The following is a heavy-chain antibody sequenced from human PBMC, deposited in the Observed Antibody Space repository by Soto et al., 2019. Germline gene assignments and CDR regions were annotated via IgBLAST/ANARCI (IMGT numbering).Heavy chain of an antibody. V-gene: IGHV4-59*01. CDR3: ARIGGYHGPLDY. D-gene: IGHD6-25*01. CDR1: GVSISSYI. CDR2: TYHRGST. J-gene: IGHJ4*02. Sequence: SVTLSLTCCVSGVSISSYISNLLRQAPGRGLEWIGYTYHRGSTNYSPSLKSRVAISLDTSENQFSLKVNSVTAADTAVYYCARIGGYHGPLDYWGEGTPVNVSS.